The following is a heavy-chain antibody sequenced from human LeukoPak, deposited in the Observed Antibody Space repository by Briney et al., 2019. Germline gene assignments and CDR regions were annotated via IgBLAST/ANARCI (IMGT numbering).Heavy chain of an antibody. D-gene: IGHD4-17*01. CDR1: GGSFSGYY. V-gene: IGHV4-34*01. CDR2: INHSGST. Sequence: SETLSLTCAVYGGSFSGYYWSWIRQPPGKGLEWIGEINHSGSTNYNPSLKSRVTISVDTSKNQFSLKLYSVTAADTAVYYCARGGDYGDYVFHYWGQGTLVTVSS. J-gene: IGHJ4*02. CDR3: ARGGDYGDYVFHY.